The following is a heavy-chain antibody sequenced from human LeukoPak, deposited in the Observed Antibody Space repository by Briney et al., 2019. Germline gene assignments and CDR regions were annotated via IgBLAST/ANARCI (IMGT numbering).Heavy chain of an antibody. V-gene: IGHV3-7*01. CDR2: MQYDGSEK. Sequence: GGSLRLSCAASGFTFSSYWMSWVRQAPGKGLEWVANMQYDGSEKYYVDSVKGRFTISRDNAKNSLYLQMNSLRAEDTAVYYCARDIEAAGLFLDYWGQGTLVTVSS. CDR1: GFTFSSYW. CDR3: ARDIEAAGLFLDY. D-gene: IGHD6-13*01. J-gene: IGHJ4*02.